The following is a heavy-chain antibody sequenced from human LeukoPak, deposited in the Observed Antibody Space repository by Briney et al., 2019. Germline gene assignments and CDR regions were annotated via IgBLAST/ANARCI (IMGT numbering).Heavy chain of an antibody. Sequence: SETLSLTCTVSGGSISSYYWSWIRQPPGKGLEWIGYIYYSGSTNYNPSLKSRVTISVDTSKNQFSLKLSSVTAADTAVYYCAKGLGGGSSSYYYYYMDVWGKGTTVTVSS. V-gene: IGHV4-59*08. CDR3: AKGLGGGSSSYYYYYMDV. CDR1: GGSISSYY. CDR2: IYYSGST. J-gene: IGHJ6*03. D-gene: IGHD3-16*01.